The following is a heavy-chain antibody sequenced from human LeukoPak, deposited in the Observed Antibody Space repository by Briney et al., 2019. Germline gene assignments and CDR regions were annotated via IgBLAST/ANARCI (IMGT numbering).Heavy chain of an antibody. V-gene: IGHV3-64*02. CDR3: ARGPRSGPTEYFDY. D-gene: IGHD6-25*01. J-gene: IGHJ4*02. CDR2: ISSNGGST. CDR1: GFTFSSYA. Sequence: PGGSLRLSCAASGFTFSSYAMHWVRQAPGKGLEYVSAISSNGGSTYYADSVRGRFTISRDNSENTLYLQMGSLRAEDMAVYYCARGPRSGPTEYFDYWGQGTLVTVSS.